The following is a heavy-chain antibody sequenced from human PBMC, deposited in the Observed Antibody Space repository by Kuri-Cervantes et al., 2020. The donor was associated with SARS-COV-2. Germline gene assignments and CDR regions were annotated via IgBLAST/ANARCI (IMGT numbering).Heavy chain of an antibody. D-gene: IGHD3-22*01. Sequence: KVSCKGSGYSLTSYWISWVRQMPGKGLEWMGIIYPGDSDTRYSPSFQGQVTISADKSISTAYLQWSSLKASDTAMYYCARSGYYDSSGYYPPNYGMDVWGQGTTVTVSS. CDR2: IYPGDSDT. CDR1: GYSLTSYW. J-gene: IGHJ6*02. V-gene: IGHV5-51*01. CDR3: ARSGYYDSSGYYPPNYGMDV.